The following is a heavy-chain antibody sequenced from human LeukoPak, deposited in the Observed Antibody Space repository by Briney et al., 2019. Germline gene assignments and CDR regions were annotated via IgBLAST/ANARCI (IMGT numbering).Heavy chain of an antibody. D-gene: IGHD3-3*01. Sequence: SETLSLTCTVSGGSISSYYWSWIRQPPGKGLEWIGYIYYSGSTNYNPSLKSRVTMSIDASKKQFSLKLSSVTAADTAVYYCARTSDFWSDWGQGTLVTVSS. CDR1: GGSISSYY. V-gene: IGHV4-59*12. CDR2: IYYSGST. J-gene: IGHJ4*02. CDR3: ARTSDFWSD.